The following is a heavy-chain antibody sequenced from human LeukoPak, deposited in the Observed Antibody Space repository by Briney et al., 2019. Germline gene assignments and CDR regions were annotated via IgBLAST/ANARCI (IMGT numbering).Heavy chain of an antibody. CDR1: GGSISSSSYY. CDR3: ASGYGDYPPSAYYFDY. D-gene: IGHD4-17*01. Sequence: SETLSLTCTVSGGSISSSSYYWGRIRQPPGKGLEWIGSIYYSGSTYYNPSLKSRVTISVDTSKNQFSLKLSSVTAADTAVYYCASGYGDYPPSAYYFDYWGQGTLVTVSS. CDR2: IYYSGST. J-gene: IGHJ4*02. V-gene: IGHV4-39*01.